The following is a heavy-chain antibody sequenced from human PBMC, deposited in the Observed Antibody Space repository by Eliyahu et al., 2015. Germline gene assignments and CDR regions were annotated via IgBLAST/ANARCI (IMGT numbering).Heavy chain of an antibody. CDR3: ARDHVASHCSSTNCYIGHYLDP. CDR2: ISDSSSHI. J-gene: IGHJ5*02. CDR1: GFXFSDYS. Sequence: EVQLVESGGGLVKPGGSLRLSCAAXGFXFSDYSLSWFRQAPGKGLQWVASISDSSSHIXFADSLRGRFTISRDNAKNSLSLQMSSVGVEDTAVYYCARDHVASHCSSTNCYIGHYLDPWGQGTLVTVSS. D-gene: IGHD2-2*02. V-gene: IGHV3-21*01.